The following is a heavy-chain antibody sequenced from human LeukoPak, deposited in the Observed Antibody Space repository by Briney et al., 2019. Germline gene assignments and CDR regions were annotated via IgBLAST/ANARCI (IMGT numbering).Heavy chain of an antibody. Sequence: GGSLRLSCAASGFTFSSYGMHWVRQAPGKGLEWVAVIWYDGSNKYYADSVKGRFTISRDNSKNTLYLQMNSLRAEDTAVYYCAREEVVTRGMDVWGQGTTVTVSS. CDR1: GFTFSSYG. CDR2: IWYDGSNK. J-gene: IGHJ6*02. D-gene: IGHD2-21*02. V-gene: IGHV3-33*01. CDR3: AREEVVTRGMDV.